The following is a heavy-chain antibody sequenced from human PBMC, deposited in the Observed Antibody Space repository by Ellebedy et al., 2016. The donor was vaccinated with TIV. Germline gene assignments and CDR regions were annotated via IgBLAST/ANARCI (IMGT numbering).Heavy chain of an antibody. CDR1: GGSFSGYY. J-gene: IGHJ4*02. V-gene: IGHV4-34*01. CDR2: INHSVGT. CDR3: AKWTVGYCSSASCYTGDY. Sequence: MPSETLSLTCAVYGGSFSGYYWSWIRQPPGKGLEWIGEINHSVGTSYNPSLKRRVTISVDTSKKYPSLKLRFVTAADTAVYYCAKWTVGYCSSASCYTGDYWGQGTLVTVSS. D-gene: IGHD2-2*02.